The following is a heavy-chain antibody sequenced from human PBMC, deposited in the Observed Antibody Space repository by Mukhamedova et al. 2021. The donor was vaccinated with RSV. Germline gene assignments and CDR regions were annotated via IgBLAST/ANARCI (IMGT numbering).Heavy chain of an antibody. CDR2: ISGSGRST. V-gene: IGHV3-23*01. CDR3: RLAPTVTTIGTFGDDY. CDR1: FSSYA. Sequence: FSSYAMSWVRQAPGKGLEWVSSISGSGRSTYYADSVKGRFTISRDSFKNMLFLQMNSLRAEDTAVYYCRLAPTVTTIGTFGDDY. D-gene: IGHD4-11*01. J-gene: IGHJ4*01.